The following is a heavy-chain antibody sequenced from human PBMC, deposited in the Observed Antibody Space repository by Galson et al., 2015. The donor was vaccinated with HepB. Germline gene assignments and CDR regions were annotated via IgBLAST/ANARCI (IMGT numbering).Heavy chain of an antibody. CDR2: IIPIFGTA. D-gene: IGHD5/OR15-5a*01. CDR1: GGTFSSYA. J-gene: IGHJ3*02. V-gene: IGHV1-69*13. Sequence: SVKVSCKASGGTFSSYAISWVRQAPGQGLEWMGGIIPIFGTANYAQKFQGRVTITADESTSTAYMELSSLRSEDTAVYYCARDLRFQEGEAPADAFDIWGQGTMVTVSS. CDR3: ARDLRFQEGEAPADAFDI.